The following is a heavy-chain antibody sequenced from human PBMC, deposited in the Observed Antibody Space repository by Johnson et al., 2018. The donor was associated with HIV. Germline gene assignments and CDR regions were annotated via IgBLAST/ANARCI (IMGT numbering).Heavy chain of an antibody. CDR3: ARRCSRSSCSHGAFDI. Sequence: QELLVESGGGVVQPGRSLRLSCAASGFSFSSYAMHWVRQAPGKGLEWLSVLYSDGRTYYADSVKGRFTISRDGSKNTLFLQMNSLRAEDTAVYYCARRCSRSSCSHGAFDIWGQGTMVTVSS. CDR1: GFSFSSYA. CDR2: LYSDGRT. D-gene: IGHD2-2*01. V-gene: IGHV3-30*14. J-gene: IGHJ3*02.